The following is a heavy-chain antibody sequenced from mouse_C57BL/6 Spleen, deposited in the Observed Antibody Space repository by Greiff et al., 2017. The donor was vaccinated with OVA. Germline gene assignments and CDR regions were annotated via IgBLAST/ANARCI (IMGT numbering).Heavy chain of an antibody. CDR3: ARRSGNYFDY. J-gene: IGHJ2*01. Sequence: QVQLKQPGAELVMPGASVKLSCKASGYTFTSYWMHWVKQRPGQGLEWIGEIDPSDSYTNYNQKFKGKSTLTVDKSSSTAYMQLSSLTSEDSAVYYCARRSGNYFDYWGQGTTLTVSS. V-gene: IGHV1-69*01. CDR2: IDPSDSYT. CDR1: GYTFTSYW.